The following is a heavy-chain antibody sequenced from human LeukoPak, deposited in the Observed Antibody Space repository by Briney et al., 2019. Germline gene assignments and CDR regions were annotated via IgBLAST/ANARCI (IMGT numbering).Heavy chain of an antibody. CDR1: GYTFTSYG. CDR3: ARDRTVYYYGMDV. J-gene: IGHJ6*02. V-gene: IGHV1-18*01. Sequence: ASVKVSCKASGYTFTSYGISWVRQAPGEGLEWMGWISAYNGNTNYAQKLQGRVTMTTDTSTSTAYMELRSLRSDDKAVYYCARDRTVYYYGMDVWGQGTTVTVSS. CDR2: ISAYNGNT.